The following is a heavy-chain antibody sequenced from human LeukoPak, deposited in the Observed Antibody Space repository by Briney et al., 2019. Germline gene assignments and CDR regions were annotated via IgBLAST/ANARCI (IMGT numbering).Heavy chain of an antibody. D-gene: IGHD6-19*01. CDR2: VSSSSSYI. CDR1: GFTFSNYA. V-gene: IGHV3-21*01. Sequence: PGGSLRLSCVASGFTFSNYALNWVRQAPGKGLEWVSSVSSSSSYIFYADSMKGRFTTSRDNAKNSLYLQMNSLRVEDTAVYYCARDSLPMAGTGGFDYWGQGTLVTVSA. J-gene: IGHJ4*02. CDR3: ARDSLPMAGTGGFDY.